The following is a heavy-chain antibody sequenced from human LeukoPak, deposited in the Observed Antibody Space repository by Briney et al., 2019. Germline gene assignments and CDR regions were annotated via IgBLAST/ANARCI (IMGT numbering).Heavy chain of an antibody. CDR1: GYSFTSYW. D-gene: IGHD3-22*01. J-gene: IGHJ4*02. Sequence: GESLKTSCKGSGYSFTSYWIGWVRQMPGKGLEWMGIIYPGDSDTRYSPSFQGQVTISADKSISTAYLQWGSLKASDTAMYYCARGAAHYDSSGYPDYWGQGTLVTVSS. CDR3: ARGAAHYDSSGYPDY. CDR2: IYPGDSDT. V-gene: IGHV5-51*01.